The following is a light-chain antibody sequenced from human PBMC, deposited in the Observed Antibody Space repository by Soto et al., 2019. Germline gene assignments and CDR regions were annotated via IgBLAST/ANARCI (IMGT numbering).Light chain of an antibody. Sequence: IQLTQSPSSLSASVGDTVTITCRASQGITTDLAWYQQKPGKAPELLIYAASTVQSGVPSRFSGSGFGTDFTLTISSLQPEDFATYPCQQLNSYPRTVGQGTKVDIK. CDR3: QQLNSYPRT. J-gene: IGKJ1*01. CDR2: AAS. V-gene: IGKV1-9*01. CDR1: QGITTD.